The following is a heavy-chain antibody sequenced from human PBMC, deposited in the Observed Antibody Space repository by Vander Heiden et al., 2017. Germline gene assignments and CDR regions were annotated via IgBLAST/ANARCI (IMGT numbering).Heavy chain of an antibody. V-gene: IGHV3-23*01. CDR1: GSTFSSYA. Sequence: EVQLLESGGGLVQPGGSLRLACAASGSTFSSYAMGWVRPVPGKGLEWVSAISGSGGSTYYADSVKGRFTISRDNSKNTLYLQMNSLRAEDTAVYYCAKAAYCGGDCYRYFDYWGQGTLVTVSS. CDR2: ISGSGGST. D-gene: IGHD2-21*02. CDR3: AKAAYCGGDCYRYFDY. J-gene: IGHJ4*02.